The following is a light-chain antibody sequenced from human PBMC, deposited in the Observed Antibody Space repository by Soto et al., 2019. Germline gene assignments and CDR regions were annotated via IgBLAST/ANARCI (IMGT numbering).Light chain of an antibody. CDR1: SSNIGAGYD. J-gene: IGLJ1*01. CDR3: PSYDSSLREGG. V-gene: IGLV1-40*01. Sequence: QSVLTQHPSLSGAPGQRVTISCTGGSSNIGAGYDVHWYQQVPGTAPKLLIFRNTNRPSGVPDRFSGSKSGTSASLAITGLQAEDEADYYCPSYDSSLREGGFGTGT. CDR2: RNT.